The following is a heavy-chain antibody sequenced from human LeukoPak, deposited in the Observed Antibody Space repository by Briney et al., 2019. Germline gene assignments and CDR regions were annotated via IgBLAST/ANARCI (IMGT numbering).Heavy chain of an antibody. D-gene: IGHD4-23*01. CDR2: VYWDNDR. V-gene: IGHV2-5*02. CDR3: AHARGAGNSPTFDI. CDR1: GFSLTTREVG. Sequence: SGPTLVKPTQTLTLTCTFSGFSLTTREVGVGWIRQPPGKAPEWLALVYWDNDRRYSPSLKSRLTITKDTSKNQVVLTMTSVDPVDTATYYCAHARGAGNSPTFDIWGQGTMVTVSS. J-gene: IGHJ3*02.